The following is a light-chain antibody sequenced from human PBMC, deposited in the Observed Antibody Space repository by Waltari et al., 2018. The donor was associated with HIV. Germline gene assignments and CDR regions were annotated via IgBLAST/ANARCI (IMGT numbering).Light chain of an antibody. J-gene: IGLJ2*01. CDR2: RNN. CDR1: SSNIARNY. CDR3: AAWDGSLSVVV. Sequence: QSVLTQPPPASGTPGQRVTISCSGSSSNIARNYVYWYQQLPGTAPKLLLYRNNQRPSGVPDRFSGSKSGTSASLAISGLRSEDEADYYCAAWDGSLSVVVFGGGTKLTVL. V-gene: IGLV1-47*01.